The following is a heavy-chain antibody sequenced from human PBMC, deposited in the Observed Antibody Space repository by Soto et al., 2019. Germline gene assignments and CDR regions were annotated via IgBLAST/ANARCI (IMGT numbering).Heavy chain of an antibody. D-gene: IGHD2-15*01. J-gene: IGHJ5*02. CDR2: IIPILGIA. CDR1: GGTFSSYT. Sequence: SVKVSCKASGGTFSSYTISWVRQAPGQGLEWMGRIIPILGIANYAQKFQGRVTITADKSTSTAYMELSSLRSEDTAVYYCASLVNYSSGGSGYPKGGWFDPWG. CDR3: ASLVNYSSGGSGYPKGGWFDP. V-gene: IGHV1-69*02.